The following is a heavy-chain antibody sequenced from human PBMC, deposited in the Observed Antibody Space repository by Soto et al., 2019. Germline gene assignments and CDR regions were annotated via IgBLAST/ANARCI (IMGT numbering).Heavy chain of an antibody. Sequence: SVKVSCKASGGTFSSYAISWVRQAPGQGLEWMGGIIPIFGTANYAQKFQGRVTITADESTSTAYMELSSLRSEDTAVYYCARTKSRVVVVAADRAVGAFDIWGQGTMVTVSS. CDR1: GGTFSSYA. J-gene: IGHJ3*02. CDR2: IIPIFGTA. V-gene: IGHV1-69*13. D-gene: IGHD2-15*01. CDR3: ARTKSRVVVVAADRAVGAFDI.